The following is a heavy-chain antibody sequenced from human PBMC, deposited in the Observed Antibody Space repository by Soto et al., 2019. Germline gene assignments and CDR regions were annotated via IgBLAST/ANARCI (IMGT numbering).Heavy chain of an antibody. J-gene: IGHJ6*02. CDR3: ARNLLELRHYYYYGMDV. D-gene: IGHD1-7*01. CDR1: SYSISSGFY. V-gene: IGHV4-38-2*01. CDR2: IYHSGST. Sequence: SETLSLTCAVSSYSISSGFYWGWIRQPPGKGLEWIGNIYHSGSTYYNPSPKSRVTISVDTSKNHFSLKLSSVTAADTAVYYCARNLLELRHYYYYGMDVWGQGTTVTVSS.